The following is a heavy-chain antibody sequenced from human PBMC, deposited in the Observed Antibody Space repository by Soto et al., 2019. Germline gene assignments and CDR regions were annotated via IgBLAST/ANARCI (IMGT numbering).Heavy chain of an antibody. J-gene: IGHJ4*02. CDR1: GGSFSGYY. D-gene: IGHD6-6*01. Sequence: SETLSLTYAVYGGSFSGYYWSWIRQPPGKGLEWIGEINHSGSTNYNPSLKSRVTISVDTSKNQFSLKLSSVTAADTAVYYCARGLQNYYSSSYADYWGQGTLVTVSS. CDR3: ARGLQNYYSSSYADY. V-gene: IGHV4-34*01. CDR2: INHSGST.